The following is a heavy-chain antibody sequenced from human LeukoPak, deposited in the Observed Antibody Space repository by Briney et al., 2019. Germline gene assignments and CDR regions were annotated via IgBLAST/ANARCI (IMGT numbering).Heavy chain of an antibody. V-gene: IGHV3-30*01. CDR1: GFTFSSYA. CDR2: ISYDGGNK. Sequence: PGRSLRLSCAASGFTFSSYAMLWVRQAPGKGLEWVAVISYDGGNKYYADSVKGRFTISRDNFKNTLYLQMNSLRAEDTAVYYCARARRVGSMVASYWGQGTLVTVSS. D-gene: IGHD5-12*01. CDR3: ARARRVGSMVASY. J-gene: IGHJ4*02.